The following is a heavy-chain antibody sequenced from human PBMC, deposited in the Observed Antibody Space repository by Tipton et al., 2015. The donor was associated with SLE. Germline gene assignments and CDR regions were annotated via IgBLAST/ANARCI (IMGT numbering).Heavy chain of an antibody. J-gene: IGHJ4*02. CDR2: INHSGST. CDR3: ARGRYSYGLHLDY. Sequence: TLSLTCTVSGGSISSGDFYWSWIRQPPGKGLEWIGEINHSGSTNYNPSLKSRVTISVDRSKNQFSLKLSSVTAADTAVYYCARGRYSYGLHLDYWGQGTLVTVSS. CDR1: GGSISSGDFY. V-gene: IGHV4-30-4*01. D-gene: IGHD5-18*01.